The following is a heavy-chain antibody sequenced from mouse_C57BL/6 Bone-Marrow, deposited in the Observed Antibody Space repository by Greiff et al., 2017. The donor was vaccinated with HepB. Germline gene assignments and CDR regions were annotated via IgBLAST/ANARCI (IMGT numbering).Heavy chain of an antibody. D-gene: IGHD1-1*01. V-gene: IGHV1-81*01. J-gene: IGHJ2*03. Sequence: QVQLKESGAELARPGASVKLSCKASGYTFTSYGISWVKQRTGQGLEWIGEIYPRSGNTYYNAKFKGKATLTADKSSSTAYMGLRSLTSEDTAIYVYTSPNYGGSYEDCFDYWDQGTSLTVSS. CDR2: IYPRSGNT. CDR3: TSPNYGGSYEDCFDY. CDR1: GYTFTSYG.